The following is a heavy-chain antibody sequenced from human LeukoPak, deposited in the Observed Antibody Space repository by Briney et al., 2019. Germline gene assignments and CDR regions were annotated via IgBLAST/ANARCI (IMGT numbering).Heavy chain of an antibody. CDR1: GFTFSDYY. J-gene: IGHJ4*02. CDR2: TNWDGGRT. D-gene: IGHD2-21*02. Sequence: GGSLRLSCAASGFTFSDYYMSWVRQTPGKGLEWVSGTNWDGGRTGYADSVKGRFTISRDNAKNSLYLQMNSLRVEDTAMCYCARDGLRRPPTPYCGGDCPLDYWGQGTLVSVSS. CDR3: ARDGLRRPPTPYCGGDCPLDY. V-gene: IGHV3-20*04.